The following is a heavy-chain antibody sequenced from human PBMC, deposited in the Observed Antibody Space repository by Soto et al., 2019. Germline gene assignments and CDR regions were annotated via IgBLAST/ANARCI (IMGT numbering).Heavy chain of an antibody. CDR3: AKPESSYSWGNGPDY. D-gene: IGHD1-26*01. V-gene: IGHV3-23*01. CDR1: GFSFSNYA. Sequence: EVQLLESGGDLVHPGGSLRLSCAASGFSFSNYALSWVRQAPGKGLEWVSIISVSGANTYYADSVKGRFTISRDNSKNTLYLQMNGLRAEDTAVYYCAKPESSYSWGNGPDYWGQGTLVTVSS. CDR2: ISVSGANT. J-gene: IGHJ4*02.